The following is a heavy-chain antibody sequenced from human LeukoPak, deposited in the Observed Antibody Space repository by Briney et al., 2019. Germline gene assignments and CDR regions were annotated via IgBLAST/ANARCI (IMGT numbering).Heavy chain of an antibody. D-gene: IGHD5-24*01. J-gene: IGHJ4*02. CDR2: IYYSGST. CDR1: GGSISSYY. Sequence: SETLSLTCTLSGGSISSYYWSWIRQPPAQGLEWIGYIYYSGSTNYNPSLKSRVTISVDTSKNQFALKLSSVTAADTAVYYCARDDGYKVDYWGQGTLVTVSS. V-gene: IGHV4-59*01. CDR3: ARDDGYKVDY.